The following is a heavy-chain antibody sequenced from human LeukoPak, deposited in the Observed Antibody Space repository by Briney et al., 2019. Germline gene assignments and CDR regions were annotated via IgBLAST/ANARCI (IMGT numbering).Heavy chain of an antibody. CDR2: IRSKAYGGTT. V-gene: IGHV3-49*03. J-gene: IGHJ4*02. Sequence: QTGGSLRLSCTASGFTFGDYAMSWFRQAPGKGLEWVGFIRSKAYGGTTEYAASVKGRFTISRDDSKSIAYLQMNSLKTEDTAVYYCTRGRTHYYCDSSGYYFWGQGTLVTVSS. CDR3: TRGRTHYYCDSSGYYF. D-gene: IGHD3-22*01. CDR1: GFTFGDYA.